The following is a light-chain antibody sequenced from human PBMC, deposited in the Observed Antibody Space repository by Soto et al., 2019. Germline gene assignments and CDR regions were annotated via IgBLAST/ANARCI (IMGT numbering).Light chain of an antibody. J-gene: IGKJ4*01. CDR3: QQFNSYPLT. CDR2: DAS. V-gene: IGKV1-13*02. CDR1: QGIGSA. Sequence: AIQLTQSPSSLSGSVGDRVTITCRASQGIGSALAWYQQKPGKVPDLLIYDASSLVSGVPSRFSGSGSGTDFTLTISTLQPEDFATYHCQQFNSYPLTFGGGTRVAIK.